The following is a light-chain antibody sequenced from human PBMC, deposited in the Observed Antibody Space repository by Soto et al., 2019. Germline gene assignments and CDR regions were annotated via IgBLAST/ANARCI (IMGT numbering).Light chain of an antibody. CDR3: QQYGTWT. J-gene: IGKJ1*01. V-gene: IGKV3-20*01. CDR1: QSVSSSY. CDR2: GAS. Sequence: EIVLAQSPGTLSLSPGERATLSCKTSQSVSSSYLAWYQQKPGQAPRLLIYGASSRATGIPDRFSGCGSGTDFTLTIRRLEPEDFAVYYCQQYGTWTFGQGTKVEIK.